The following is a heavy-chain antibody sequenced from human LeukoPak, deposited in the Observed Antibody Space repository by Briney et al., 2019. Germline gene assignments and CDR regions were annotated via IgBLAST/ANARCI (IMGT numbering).Heavy chain of an antibody. CDR1: GFTFSSYA. J-gene: IGHJ3*01. CDR3: AKDSIPSSWSFAIDA. D-gene: IGHD6-13*01. V-gene: IGHV3-23*01. CDR2: ISGSGGST. Sequence: HPGGSLRLSCAASGFTFSSYATSWVRQAPGKGLEWVSAISGSGGSTYYADSVKGRFTISRDNSKNTLYLQMNSLRVEDTAVYYCAKDSIPSSWSFAIDAWGQGTMVTVSS.